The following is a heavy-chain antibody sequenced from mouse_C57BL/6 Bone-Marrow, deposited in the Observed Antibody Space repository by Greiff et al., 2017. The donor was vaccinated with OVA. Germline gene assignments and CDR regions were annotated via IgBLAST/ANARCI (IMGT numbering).Heavy chain of an antibody. CDR3: ARCGPYYGRFAY. J-gene: IGHJ3*01. V-gene: IGHV1-72*01. CDR2: IDPNSGGT. CDR1: GYTLTSYW. D-gene: IGHD1-1*01. Sequence: VQLQQPGAELVKPGASVKLSCKASGYTLTSYWMHWVKQRPGRGLEWIGRIDPNSGGTKYNEKFKSKATLTVDKPSSTAYMQLSSLTSEDSAVYYCARCGPYYGRFAYWGQGTLVTVSA.